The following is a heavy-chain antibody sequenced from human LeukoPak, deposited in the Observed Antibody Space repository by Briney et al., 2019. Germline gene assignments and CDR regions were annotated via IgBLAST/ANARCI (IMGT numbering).Heavy chain of an antibody. CDR1: GFTFSSYG. J-gene: IGHJ4*02. CDR2: ISYDGSNK. V-gene: IGHV3-30*18. D-gene: IGHD3-9*01. CDR3: AKNYDILTGYPTNFDY. Sequence: GGSLRLSCAASGFTFSSYGMSWVRQAPGKGLEWVAVISYDGSNKYYADSVKGRFTISRDNSKNTLYLQMNSLRAEDTAVYYCAKNYDILTGYPTNFDYWGQGTLVTVSS.